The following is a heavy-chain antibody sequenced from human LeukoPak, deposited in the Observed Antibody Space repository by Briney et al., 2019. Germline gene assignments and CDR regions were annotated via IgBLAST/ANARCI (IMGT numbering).Heavy chain of an antibody. CDR3: ARVFGGVGATLDY. Sequence: PGGSLRLSCAASGFTFSSYAMHWVRQAPGKGLEWAAVISYDGSNKYYANSVKGRFTISRDNSKNTLYLLMNSLRAEDTAVYYCARVFGGVGATLDYWGQGTLVTVSS. CDR1: GFTFSSYA. CDR2: ISYDGSNK. V-gene: IGHV3-30*01. J-gene: IGHJ4*02. D-gene: IGHD1-26*01.